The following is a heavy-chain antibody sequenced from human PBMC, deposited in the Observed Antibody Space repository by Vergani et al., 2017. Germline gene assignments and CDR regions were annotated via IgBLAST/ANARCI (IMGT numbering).Heavy chain of an antibody. J-gene: IGHJ4*02. CDR2: IIPILGIA. CDR3: ARERGGPQLVPPLDY. V-gene: IGHV1-69*08. Sequence: QVQLVQSGAEVKKPGSSVKVSCKASGGTFSSYTISWVRQAPGQGLEWMGRIIPILGIANYAQKFQGRVTITADKSTSTAYMELSSLRSEDTAVYYCARERGGPQLVPPLDYWGQGTLVTVSS. CDR1: GGTFSSYT. D-gene: IGHD1-1*01.